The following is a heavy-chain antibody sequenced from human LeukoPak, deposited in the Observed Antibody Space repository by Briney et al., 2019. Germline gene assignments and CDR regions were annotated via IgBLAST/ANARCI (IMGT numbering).Heavy chain of an antibody. V-gene: IGHV4-61*02. D-gene: IGHD1-26*01. Sequence: SETLSLTCTVSGGSISSSSYYWSWIRQPAGKGLEWIGRIYTSGSTNYNPSLKSRVTMSVDTSKNQFSLKLSSVTAADTAVYYCARGENSGSSHWFDPWGQGTLVTASS. J-gene: IGHJ5*02. CDR2: IYTSGST. CDR1: GGSISSSSYY. CDR3: ARGENSGSSHWFDP.